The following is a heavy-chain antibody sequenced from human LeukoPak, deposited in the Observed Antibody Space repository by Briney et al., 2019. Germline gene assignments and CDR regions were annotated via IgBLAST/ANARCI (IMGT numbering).Heavy chain of an antibody. J-gene: IGHJ3*02. CDR2: SHYSGET. CDR3: ARQPGGTAAFDI. V-gene: IGHV4-59*08. Sequence: SETLSLTCTVSGASMTDYYWSWIRQPPGKGLEWIAYSHYSGETKYNPSLKSRITISVDTSKNQFSLKLSSVTAADTAVYFCARQPGGTAAFDIWGQGTTVT. CDR1: GASMTDYY. D-gene: IGHD1-14*01.